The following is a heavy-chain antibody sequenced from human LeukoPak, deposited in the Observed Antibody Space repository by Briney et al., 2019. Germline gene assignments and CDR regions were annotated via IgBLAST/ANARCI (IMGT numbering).Heavy chain of an antibody. CDR2: INPSGGST. V-gene: IGHV1-46*01. CDR3: ASRHYYYGSGSYEY. Sequence: ASVKVSCKASGYTFTSYYMHWVRQAPGQGLEWMGIINPSGGSTSYAQKFQGRVTITADKSTSTAYMELSSLRSEDTAVYYCASRHYYYGSGSYEYWGQGTLVTVSS. CDR1: GYTFTSYY. J-gene: IGHJ4*02. D-gene: IGHD3-10*01.